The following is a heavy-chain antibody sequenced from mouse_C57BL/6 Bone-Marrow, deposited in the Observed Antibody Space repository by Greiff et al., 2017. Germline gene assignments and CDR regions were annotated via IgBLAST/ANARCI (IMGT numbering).Heavy chain of an antibody. D-gene: IGHD1-1*01. Sequence: DVQLQESGAELVRPGASVKLSCTASGFNIKDDYMHWVKQRPEQGLEWIGWIDPENGDTEYASKFQGKATITADTSSNTAYLQLSSLTSEDTAVYYCTTFYYGSSYPYYFDYWGQGTTLTVSS. CDR2: IDPENGDT. CDR3: TTFYYGSSYPYYFDY. CDR1: GFNIKDDY. J-gene: IGHJ2*01. V-gene: IGHV14-4*01.